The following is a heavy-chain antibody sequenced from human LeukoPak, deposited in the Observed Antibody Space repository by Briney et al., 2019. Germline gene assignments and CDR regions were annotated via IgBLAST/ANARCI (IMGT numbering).Heavy chain of an antibody. CDR2: ISWNSGTI. D-gene: IGHD2-2*01. V-gene: IGHV3-9*03. CDR1: RFTFDDYA. J-gene: IGHJ6*03. Sequence: GGSLRLSCAASRFTFDDYAMHWVRQAPGKGLEWVSGISWNSGTIVYADSVKGRFTISRDNAKNSLYLQMNSLRAEDMALYYCAKGAAAANYYYFMDVWGEGTAVTVSS. CDR3: AKGAAAANYYYFMDV.